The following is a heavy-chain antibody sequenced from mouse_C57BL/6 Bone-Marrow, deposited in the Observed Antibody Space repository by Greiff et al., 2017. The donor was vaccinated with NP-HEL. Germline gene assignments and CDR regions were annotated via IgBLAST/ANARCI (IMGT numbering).Heavy chain of an antibody. Sequence: EVKLVESGGDLVKPGGSLKLSCAASGFTFSSYGMSWVRQTPDKRLEWVATISSGGSYTYYPDSVKGRFTISRDNAKNTLYLQMSSLKSEDTAMYYCARRRLKLDWGQGTLVTVSA. D-gene: IGHD1-3*01. CDR1: GFTFSSYG. V-gene: IGHV5-6*02. CDR3: ARRRLKLD. J-gene: IGHJ3*01. CDR2: ISSGGSYT.